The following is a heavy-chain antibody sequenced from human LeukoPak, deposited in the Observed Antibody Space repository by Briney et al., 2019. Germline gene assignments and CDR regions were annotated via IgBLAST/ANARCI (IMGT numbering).Heavy chain of an antibody. CDR3: ARSGTIFGVVYGYYYGMDV. CDR1: GYTFTSYY. V-gene: IGHV1-46*01. J-gene: IGHJ6*02. D-gene: IGHD3-3*01. CDR2: INPSGGST. Sequence: ASVKVSCKASGYTFTSYYMHWVRQAPGQGLEWMGIINPSGGSTSYAQKFQGRVTMTRDTSTSTVYMELSSLRSEDTAVYYCARSGTIFGVVYGYYYGMDVWGQGTTVTVSS.